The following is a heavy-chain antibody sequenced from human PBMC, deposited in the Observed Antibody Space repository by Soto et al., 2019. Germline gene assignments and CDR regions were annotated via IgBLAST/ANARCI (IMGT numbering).Heavy chain of an antibody. CDR2: ISGSGGST. CDR1: GFTFSSYA. J-gene: IGHJ3*02. V-gene: IGHV3-23*01. CDR3: AKDHLVPVELSRAFDI. Sequence: EVQLLESGGGLVQPGGSLRLSCAASGFTFSSYAMSWVRQAPGKGLEWVSAISGSGGSTYYADSVKRRFTISRDNSMNPLYLQMNSLRAEDTDVYYCAKDHLVPVELSRAFDIWGQGTMVTVSS. D-gene: IGHD3-16*02.